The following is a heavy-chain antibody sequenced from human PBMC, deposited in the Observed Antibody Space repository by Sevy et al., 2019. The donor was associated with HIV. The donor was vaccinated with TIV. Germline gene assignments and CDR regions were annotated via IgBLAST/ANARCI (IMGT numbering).Heavy chain of an antibody. CDR2: IKQDGSEK. J-gene: IGHJ4*02. V-gene: IGHV3-7*01. CDR3: ASEGIAVNFDY. D-gene: IGHD6-19*01. CDR1: GFTFSSYW. Sequence: GGSLRLSCAASGFTFSSYWMSWVRQAPGKGLEWVANIKQDGSEKYYVDSVKGRFTISRDNAKNSLYLQMNSLRAEDTAVYYCASEGIAVNFDYWGQGTLVTVSS.